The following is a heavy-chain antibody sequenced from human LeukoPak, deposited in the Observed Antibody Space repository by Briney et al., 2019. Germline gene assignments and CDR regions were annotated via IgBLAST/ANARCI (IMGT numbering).Heavy chain of an antibody. J-gene: IGHJ6*02. V-gene: IGHV4-59*08. CDR1: GGSISNYY. Sequence: SETLSLTCTVSGGSISNYYWSWIRQPPGKGLEWIGYFSNSGSTDYNPSLKSRVTISADTSKNQFSLKLSSVTAADTAVYYCARHVDGYYYYGMDVWGQGTTVTVSS. D-gene: IGHD2-15*01. CDR3: ARHVDGYYYYGMDV. CDR2: FSNSGST.